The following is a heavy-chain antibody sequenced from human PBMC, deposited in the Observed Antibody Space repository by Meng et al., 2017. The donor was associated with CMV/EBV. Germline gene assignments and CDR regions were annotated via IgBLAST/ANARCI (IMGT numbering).Heavy chain of an antibody. J-gene: IGHJ4*02. V-gene: IGHV3-30*04. CDR1: GFTLNNHA. CDR3: ARDHGYCGSTSCYRNLDC. CDR2: ISYDGTDK. Sequence: GESLKISCAASGFTLNNHAMHWVRQAPGKGLEWVAVISYDGTDKYYGYSAKGRFTISRDNSKNTLYLQMNSLRAEDTAVYYCARDHGYCGSTSCYRNLDCWGQGTLVTVSS. D-gene: IGHD2-2*02.